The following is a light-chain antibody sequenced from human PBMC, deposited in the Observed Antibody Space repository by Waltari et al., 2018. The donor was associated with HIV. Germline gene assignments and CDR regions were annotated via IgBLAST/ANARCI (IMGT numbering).Light chain of an antibody. V-gene: IGKV1-33*01. J-gene: IGKJ2*01. CDR2: GAS. CDR1: QDIRNS. Sequence: IQMTQSPSSLAPSAGDRVTITCQASQDIRNSLNWYQQKPGKAPKLLIYGASNLETGVPPRFSGGGSGTDFLLTITSLEPEDIATYYCQQYHDFPRTFGQGTKLDI. CDR3: QQYHDFPRT.